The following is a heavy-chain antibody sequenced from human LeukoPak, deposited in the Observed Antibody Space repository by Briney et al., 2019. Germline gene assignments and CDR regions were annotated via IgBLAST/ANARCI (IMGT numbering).Heavy chain of an antibody. CDR3: ARKPSIRGGFH. CDR1: GGSISSGGYS. Sequence: PSETLSLTCAVSGGSISSGGYSWSWIRQPPGKGLEWIGYIYHSGSTYYNPSLKSRVTISVDRSKNQFSLKLISVTAADTAVYYCARKPSIRGGFHWGQGTLVTVSS. CDR2: IYHSGST. J-gene: IGHJ4*02. D-gene: IGHD2-2*01. V-gene: IGHV4-30-2*01.